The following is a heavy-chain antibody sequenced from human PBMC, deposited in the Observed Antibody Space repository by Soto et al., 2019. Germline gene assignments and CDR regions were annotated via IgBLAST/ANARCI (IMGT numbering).Heavy chain of an antibody. CDR1: GGTFSSYT. CDR3: AREGATDYRYYYYGMDV. CDR2: IIPILGIA. J-gene: IGHJ6*02. Sequence: QVQLVQSGAEVKKPGSSVKVSCKASGGTFSSYTISWVRQAPGQGLEWMGRIIPILGIANYAQKFQGRVTITADKSTSTAYMELSSLRSEDTAVYYCAREGATDYRYYYYGMDVWGQGTTVTVSS. V-gene: IGHV1-69*08. D-gene: IGHD5-12*01.